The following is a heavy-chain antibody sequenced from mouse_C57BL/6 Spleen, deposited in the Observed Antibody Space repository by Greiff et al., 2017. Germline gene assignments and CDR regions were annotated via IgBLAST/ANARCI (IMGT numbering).Heavy chain of an antibody. J-gene: IGHJ1*03. Sequence: DVKLVESGPELVKPGASVKIPCKASGYTFTDYNMDWVKQSHGKSLEWIGDINPNNGGTIYNQKFKGKATLTVDKSSSTAYMELRSLTSEDTAVYYCAIIYYGHYEGYFDVWGTGTTVTVSS. CDR1: GYTFTDYN. D-gene: IGHD2-1*01. CDR3: AIIYYGHYEGYFDV. CDR2: INPNNGGT. V-gene: IGHV1-18*01.